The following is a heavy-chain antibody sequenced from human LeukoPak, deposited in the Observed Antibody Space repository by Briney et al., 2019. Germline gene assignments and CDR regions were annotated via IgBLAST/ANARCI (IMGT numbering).Heavy chain of an antibody. CDR2: ISYTGST. J-gene: IGHJ4*02. Sequence: SETLSLTCTVSGGSTSSYYWTWIRQPPGKRLEWIGYISYTGSTNYNPSLKSRVTISVDTSKNQFSLKLSSVTAADTAVFYCATSGWYLLPGIYWGQGTLVTVSS. CDR3: ATSGWYLLPGIY. D-gene: IGHD6-19*01. CDR1: GGSTSSYY. V-gene: IGHV4-59*08.